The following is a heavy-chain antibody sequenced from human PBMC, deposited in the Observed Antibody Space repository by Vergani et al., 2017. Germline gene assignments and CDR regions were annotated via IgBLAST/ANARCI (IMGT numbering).Heavy chain of an antibody. CDR3: ARGGYSSSSLIGYYYYMDV. CDR2: IIPIFGTA. D-gene: IGHD6-6*01. V-gene: IGHV1-69*01. Sequence: QVQLVQSGAEVKKPGSSVKVSCKASGGTFSSYAISWVRQAPGQGLEWMGGIIPIFGTANYAQKFQGRVTITADESTRTAYMGLSSLRSEDTAVYYCARGGYSSSSLIGYYYYMDVWGKGTTVTVSS. CDR1: GGTFSSYA. J-gene: IGHJ6*03.